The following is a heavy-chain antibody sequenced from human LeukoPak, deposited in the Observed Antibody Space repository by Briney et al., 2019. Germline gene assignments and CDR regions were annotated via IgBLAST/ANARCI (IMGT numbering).Heavy chain of an antibody. CDR2: IYTSGST. J-gene: IGHJ4*02. D-gene: IGHD2-15*01. Sequence: SETLSLTCTVSGGSISSYYWSWIRQPAGKGLEWIGRIYTSGSTGYNPSLKSRVTMSVDTSKNQFSLKLSSVTAVDTAVYYCARVDLRAAYFDYWGQGTLVTVSS. CDR3: ARVDLRAAYFDY. V-gene: IGHV4-4*07. CDR1: GGSISSYY.